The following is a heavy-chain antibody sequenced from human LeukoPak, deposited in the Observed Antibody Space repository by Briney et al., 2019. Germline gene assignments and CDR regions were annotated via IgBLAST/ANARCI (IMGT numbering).Heavy chain of an antibody. CDR2: ISYDGSNK. V-gene: IGHV3-30-3*01. Sequence: GSLRLSCAASGFTFSSYAMHWVRQAPGKGLEWVAVISYDGSNKYYADSVKGRFTISRDNSKNTLYLQMNSLRAEDTAVYYCAREGAAGIDSPYFDYWGQGTLVTVSS. J-gene: IGHJ4*02. D-gene: IGHD6-13*01. CDR3: AREGAAGIDSPYFDY. CDR1: GFTFSSYA.